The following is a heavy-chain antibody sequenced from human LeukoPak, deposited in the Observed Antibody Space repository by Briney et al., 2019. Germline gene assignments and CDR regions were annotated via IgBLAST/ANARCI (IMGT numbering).Heavy chain of an antibody. CDR1: GYTFTGYY. CDR2: INPNSGDT. Sequence: ASVKVSCKAPGYTFTGYYIHWVRQAPGQGLEWMGWINPNSGDTNYAQKFQGRVTMTRDTSISTAYMELSRLRSDDTAVYYCARTTSGYYRIDYWGQGTLVTVSS. CDR3: ARTTSGYYRIDY. V-gene: IGHV1-2*02. D-gene: IGHD3-22*01. J-gene: IGHJ4*02.